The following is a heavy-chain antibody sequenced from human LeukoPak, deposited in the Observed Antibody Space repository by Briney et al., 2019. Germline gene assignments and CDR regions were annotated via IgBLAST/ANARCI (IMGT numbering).Heavy chain of an antibody. J-gene: IGHJ4*02. CDR2: ISYDGSNK. CDR1: GFTFSSNA. CDR3: ARDMSSSWYGITPTDY. D-gene: IGHD6-13*01. V-gene: IGHV3-30-3*01. Sequence: RAGGSLRLSCAASGFTFSSNAMHWVRQAPGKGLEWVAVISYDGSNKYYADSVKGRFTISRDNSKNTLYLQMNSLRAEDTAVYYCARDMSSSWYGITPTDYWGQGTLVTVSS.